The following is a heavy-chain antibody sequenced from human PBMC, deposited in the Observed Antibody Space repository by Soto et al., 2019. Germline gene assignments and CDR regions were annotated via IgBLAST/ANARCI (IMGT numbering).Heavy chain of an antibody. D-gene: IGHD1-26*01. CDR2: ISSHDEK. J-gene: IGHJ5*02. Sequence: QVTLKESGPVLAKPTETLTLTCSVSGLSLSNVRMGVTWIRQPPGKALEWLAHISSHDEKSYSTSLKSRLTISKDTSESQVVLSMTNMDPVDTATYYCARTDSYSGYNWFDPWGQGTLVTVSS. CDR3: ARTDSYSGYNWFDP. CDR1: GLSLSNVRMG. V-gene: IGHV2-26*01.